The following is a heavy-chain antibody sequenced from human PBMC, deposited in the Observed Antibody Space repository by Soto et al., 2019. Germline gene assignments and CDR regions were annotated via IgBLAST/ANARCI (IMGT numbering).Heavy chain of an antibody. CDR1: GYNFATYW. CDR3: VRPDSSGCYPY. CDR2: IYPGDFDT. Sequence: PGESLKISCTGSGYNFATYWIGWVRQMPGKGLEWMGIIYPGDFDTRYSPSFQGQVTMSVDKSIRTAYLQWRSLKASDTAIYYCVRPDSSGCYPYWGQGTLVTVSS. D-gene: IGHD3-22*01. J-gene: IGHJ4*02. V-gene: IGHV5-51*01.